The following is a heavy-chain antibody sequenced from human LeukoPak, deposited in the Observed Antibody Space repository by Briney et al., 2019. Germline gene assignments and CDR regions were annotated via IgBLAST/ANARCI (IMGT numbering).Heavy chain of an antibody. Sequence: SETLSLTCTVSGGSISSSSYYWGWIRQPPGKGLEWIGIIYYSGSTYYDPSLKSRLTISVDTSKNQFSLKLSSVTATDTAVYYCARRGYCSSTSCYEYWFDPWGQGTLVTVSS. V-gene: IGHV4-39*01. D-gene: IGHD2-2*01. CDR3: ARRGYCSSTSCYEYWFDP. CDR2: IYYSGST. CDR1: GGSISSSSYY. J-gene: IGHJ5*02.